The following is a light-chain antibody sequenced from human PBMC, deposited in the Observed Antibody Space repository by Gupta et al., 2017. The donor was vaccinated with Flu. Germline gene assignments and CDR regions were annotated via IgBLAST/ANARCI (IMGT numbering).Light chain of an antibody. Sequence: QSVLTQPPSVSAAPGQKVTISCSGSSSNIANNYVSWYYQLPGAAPKLLIFETNRRPSGSPDRFSGSKSGTSATLGITGLQTGDEADYDCGTWDDSLSAVVFGGGTKLTVL. V-gene: IGLV1-51*02. CDR3: GTWDDSLSAVV. CDR2: ETN. J-gene: IGLJ2*01. CDR1: SSNIANNY.